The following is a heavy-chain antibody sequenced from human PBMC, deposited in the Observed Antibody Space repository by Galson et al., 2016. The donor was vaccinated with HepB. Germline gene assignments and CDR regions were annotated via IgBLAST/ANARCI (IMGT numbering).Heavy chain of an antibody. CDR2: ISSSGSLI. V-gene: IGHV3-11*04. CDR3: ARDPLRYYGSGSYPQY. CDR1: GFTFSDYY. Sequence: SLRLSCAASGFTFSDYYMSWIRQAPGKGLEWVSYISSSGSLIYYADSMKGRFTISRDNARNSLYLQMNSLRAEDTAVYYCARDPLRYYGSGSYPQYWGLGTLVTVSS. J-gene: IGHJ4*02. D-gene: IGHD3-10*01.